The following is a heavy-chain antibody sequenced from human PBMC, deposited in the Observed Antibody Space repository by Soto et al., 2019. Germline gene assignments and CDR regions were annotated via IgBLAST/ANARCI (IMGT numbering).Heavy chain of an antibody. CDR3: ARQPGYISDWYYFDL. Sequence: ASVKVSCKASGYTFIDYYMHWVRQAPGQGFEWMGRISPRSGGTNYAQKFQGRVTMTWDTSLNTAYMELSSLISEDTAVYYCARQPGYISDWYYFDLWGQGTLVTVSS. V-gene: IGHV1-2*02. J-gene: IGHJ4*02. D-gene: IGHD3-9*01. CDR1: GYTFIDYY. CDR2: ISPRSGGT.